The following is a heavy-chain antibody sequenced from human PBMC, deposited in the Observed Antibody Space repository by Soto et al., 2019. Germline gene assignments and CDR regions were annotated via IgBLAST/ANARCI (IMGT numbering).Heavy chain of an antibody. D-gene: IGHD3-3*01. Sequence: ASVKVSCKASGYTFTSYGISWVRQAPGQGLEWMGWISAYNGNTNYAQKLQGRVTMTTDTSTSTAYMELRSLRSDDTAVYYCARTLADYDFWSGPKYYFDYWGQGTLVTV. V-gene: IGHV1-18*01. CDR1: GYTFTSYG. CDR2: ISAYNGNT. J-gene: IGHJ4*02. CDR3: ARTLADYDFWSGPKYYFDY.